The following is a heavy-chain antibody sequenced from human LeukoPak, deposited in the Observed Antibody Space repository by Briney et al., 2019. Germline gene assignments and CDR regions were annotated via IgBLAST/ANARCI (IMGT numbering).Heavy chain of an antibody. Sequence: GGSLRLSCAASGFTVSSNYMSWVRQAPGKGLEWELEWVSLLYSSGSTYYTDSVKGRFTISRDSSKNTLYLQMNSLRAEDTAVYYCAGRDKGYYYGMDVWGQGTTVTVSS. CDR3: AGRDKGYYYGMDV. CDR2: LYSSGST. J-gene: IGHJ6*02. CDR1: GFTVSSNY. D-gene: IGHD5-24*01. V-gene: IGHV3-66*01.